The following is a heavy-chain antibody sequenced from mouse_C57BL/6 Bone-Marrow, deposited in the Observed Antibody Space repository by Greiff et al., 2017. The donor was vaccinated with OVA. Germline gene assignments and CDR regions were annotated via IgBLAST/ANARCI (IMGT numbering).Heavy chain of an antibody. D-gene: IGHD3-3*01. J-gene: IGHJ3*01. Sequence: VQLQESGAELARPGASVKLSCKASGYTFTSYGISWVKQRTGQGLEWIGEIYPRRGNTYYNEKFKGKATLTADKSSRTASLELRSLTSEDSAVYFCARRGRGFAYWGQGTLVTVSA. V-gene: IGHV1-81*01. CDR2: IYPRRGNT. CDR3: ARRGRGFAY. CDR1: GYTFTSYG.